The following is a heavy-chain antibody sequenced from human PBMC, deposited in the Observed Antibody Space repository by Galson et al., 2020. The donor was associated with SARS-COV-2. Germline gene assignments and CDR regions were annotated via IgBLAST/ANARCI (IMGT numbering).Heavy chain of an antibody. J-gene: IGHJ6*02. CDR3: ARDSGGLRGWYGVGRYYYYGMDV. CDR1: GFTFSSYW. Sequence: GGSLRLSCAASGFTFSSYWMHWVRQAPGKGLVWVSRINSDGSSTSYADSVKGRFTISRDNAKNTLYLQMNSLRAEDTAVYYCARDSGGLRGWYGVGRYYYYGMDVWGQGTTVTVSS. V-gene: IGHV3-74*01. CDR2: INSDGSST. D-gene: IGHD6-19*01.